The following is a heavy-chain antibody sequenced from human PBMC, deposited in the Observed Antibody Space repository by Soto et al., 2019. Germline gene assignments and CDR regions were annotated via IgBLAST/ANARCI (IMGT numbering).Heavy chain of an antibody. J-gene: IGHJ4*02. D-gene: IGHD1-1*01. Sequence: QVQLQESGPGLVTPSGTLSLTCAVSGGSISSNNWWSWVRQPPRKGLEWIGEIYHDGNTHYNPSLKSRVTISVDKSKSPFALILSSLTAADTAVYYCAKLDGGGYWVQGTLVTVSS. CDR2: IYHDGNT. CDR1: GGSISSNNW. V-gene: IGHV4-4*02. CDR3: AKLDGGGY.